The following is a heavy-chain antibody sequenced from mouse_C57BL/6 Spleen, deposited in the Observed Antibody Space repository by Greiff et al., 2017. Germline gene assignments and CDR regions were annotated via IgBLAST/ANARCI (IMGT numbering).Heavy chain of an antibody. Sequence: QVQLQQSGPELVKPGASVKISCKASGYAFSSSWMNWVKQRPGKGLEWIGRIYPGDGDTNYNGKFKGKATLTADKSSSTAYMQLRSLTSEDSAVYFCARWGTAQARDYWGQGTSVTVSS. J-gene: IGHJ4*01. CDR1: GYAFSSSW. CDR3: ARWGTAQARDY. D-gene: IGHD3-2*02. V-gene: IGHV1-82*01. CDR2: IYPGDGDT.